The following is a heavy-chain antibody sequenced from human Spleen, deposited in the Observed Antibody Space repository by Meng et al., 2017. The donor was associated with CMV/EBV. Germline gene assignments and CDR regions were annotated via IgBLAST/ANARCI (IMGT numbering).Heavy chain of an antibody. V-gene: IGHV3-30*02. J-gene: IGHJ4*02. CDR1: GFTFSGYG. Sequence: GGSLRLSCAASGFTFSGYGMHWVRQAPGKGLEWVTFLHYDGSYKYYADFVKGRFTISRDTSKDTLYLQMNSLRTEDTAVYYCVRDLTITYHHSSGVGGVDYWGQGTLVTVSS. CDR3: VRDLTITYHHSSGVGGVDY. CDR2: LHYDGSYK. D-gene: IGHD6-19*01.